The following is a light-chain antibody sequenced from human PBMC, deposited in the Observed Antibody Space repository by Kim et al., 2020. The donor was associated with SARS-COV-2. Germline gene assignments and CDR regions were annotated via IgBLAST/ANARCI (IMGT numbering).Light chain of an antibody. CDR3: QQYYSTPLT. V-gene: IGKV4-1*01. Sequence: DIVMTQSQDSLAVSLGERATINCKSSQSVLYSSNNKNYLAWYQQKPGQPPKLLIYWASTRESGVPDRFSGSGSGTDFTLTISSLQAEDVAVYYCQQYYSTPLTFGGGTKLEI. CDR2: WAS. CDR1: QSVLYSSNNKNY. J-gene: IGKJ4*01.